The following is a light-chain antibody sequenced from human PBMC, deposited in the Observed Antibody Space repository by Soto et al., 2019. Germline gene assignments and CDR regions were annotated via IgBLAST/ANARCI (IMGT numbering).Light chain of an antibody. CDR2: DVS. CDR3: TSYTSRSTLGV. CDR1: NSDIGGYSY. Sequence: QSALTQPASVSGSPGQSITISCTGSNSDIGGYSYVSWYQQHLGKAPKLMIYDVSNRPSGVSYRFSGSKSGNTASLTISGLQAEDEADYYCTSYTSRSTLGVFGGGTKLTVL. J-gene: IGLJ2*01. V-gene: IGLV2-14*03.